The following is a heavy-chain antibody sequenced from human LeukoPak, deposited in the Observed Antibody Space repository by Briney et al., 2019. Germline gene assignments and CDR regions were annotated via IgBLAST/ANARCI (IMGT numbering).Heavy chain of an antibody. CDR2: ISSSGSTI. D-gene: IGHD3-3*02. J-gene: IGHJ5*02. V-gene: IGHV3-48*04. Sequence: PGGSLRLSCAASGFTFSTYNMNWVRQAPGKGLEWVSYISSSGSTIYYADSVKGRFTISRDNAKNSLYLQMNSLRAEDTAVYYCARDNRIFGVVTRYNWFDPWGQGTLVTVSS. CDR3: ARDNRIFGVVTRYNWFDP. CDR1: GFTFSTYN.